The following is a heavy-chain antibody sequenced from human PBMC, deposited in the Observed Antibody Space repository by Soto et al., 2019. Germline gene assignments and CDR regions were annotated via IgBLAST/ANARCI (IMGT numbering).Heavy chain of an antibody. CDR1: GFTFSGSA. CDR3: SSHSPEDMIRT. CDR2: IRNKANNYAT. Sequence: GGSLRPSCAASGFTFSGSAMHWVRQASGKGLEWVGRIRNKANNYATAYAASVKGRFTISRDDSENTAYLQMNSLKAEDTAVYYCSSHSPEDMIRTWGQGTLVTVSS. V-gene: IGHV3-73*01. J-gene: IGHJ5*02. D-gene: IGHD2-15*01.